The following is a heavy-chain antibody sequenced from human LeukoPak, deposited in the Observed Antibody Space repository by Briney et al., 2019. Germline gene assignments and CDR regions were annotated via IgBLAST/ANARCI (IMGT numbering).Heavy chain of an antibody. J-gene: IGHJ3*02. CDR3: ARVLVRDLDAFDI. D-gene: IGHD3-10*01. CDR2: INPKSGGT. Sequence: ASVKVSCKASGYTFTDYYLHWVRQAPGQGLEWMGWINPKSGGTNYAQKFQGRVTMTRDTSISTAYMELSRLRSDDTAVYYCARVLVRDLDAFDIWGQGTMVTVSS. V-gene: IGHV1-2*02. CDR1: GYTFTDYY.